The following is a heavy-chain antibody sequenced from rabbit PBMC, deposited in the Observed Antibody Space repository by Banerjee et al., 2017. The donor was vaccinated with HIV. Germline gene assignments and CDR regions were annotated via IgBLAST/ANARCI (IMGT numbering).Heavy chain of an antibody. CDR2: IDPVFGST. Sequence: QLVESGGGLVTLGGSLKLSCKASELDFTSSGISWVRQAPGKGLEWIGYIDPVFGSTYYASWVNGRFTISSHNAQNTLYLQLNSLTAADTATYFCVRGPYAGSFNLWGPGTLVTVS. D-gene: IGHD4-2*01. CDR3: VRGPYAGSFNL. CDR1: ELDFTSSG. J-gene: IGHJ4*01. V-gene: IGHV1S7*01.